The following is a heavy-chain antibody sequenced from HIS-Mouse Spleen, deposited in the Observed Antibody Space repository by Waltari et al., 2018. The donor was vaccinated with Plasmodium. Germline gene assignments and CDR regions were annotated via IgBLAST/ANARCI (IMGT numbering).Heavy chain of an antibody. Sequence: EVQLVESGGGLVQPGGSLRLSCAASGFTFSSYLMSWVRQAPGKWLEWVANIKQDGSEKYYVDSVKGRFTISRDNAKNSLYLQMNSLRAEDTAVYYCASSWYWYFDLWGRGTLVTVSS. D-gene: IGHD6-13*01. J-gene: IGHJ2*01. CDR3: ASSWYWYFDL. CDR2: IKQDGSEK. CDR1: GFTFSSYL. V-gene: IGHV3-7*01.